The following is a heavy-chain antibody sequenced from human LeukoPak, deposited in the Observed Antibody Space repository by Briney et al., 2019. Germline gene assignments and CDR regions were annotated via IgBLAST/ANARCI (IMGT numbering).Heavy chain of an antibody. Sequence: ASVTVSCKASGYTFTGYYMHWVRQAPGQGLEWMGWINPNSGGTNYAQKFQGRVTMTRDTSISTAYMELSRLRSDDTAVYYCARDHPQDWNDGLGAFDIWGQGTMVTVSS. CDR2: INPNSGGT. D-gene: IGHD1-1*01. CDR1: GYTFTGYY. CDR3: ARDHPQDWNDGLGAFDI. V-gene: IGHV1-2*02. J-gene: IGHJ3*02.